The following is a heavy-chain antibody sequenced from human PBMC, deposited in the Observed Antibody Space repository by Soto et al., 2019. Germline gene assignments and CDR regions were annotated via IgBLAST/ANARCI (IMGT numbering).Heavy chain of an antibody. Sequence: LRLSCEASGFDLSTYCLHWVRQAPGKGLEWLAFIWYDGSNQHYAASVKGRFTISRDNSRNTLYLQMNNLRADDTAVYFCARAVSSATYYDCIGYWGRGALVTVSS. CDR1: GFDLSTYC. CDR2: IWYDGSNQ. D-gene: IGHD1-26*01. CDR3: ARAVSSATYYDCIGY. V-gene: IGHV3-33*01. J-gene: IGHJ4*02.